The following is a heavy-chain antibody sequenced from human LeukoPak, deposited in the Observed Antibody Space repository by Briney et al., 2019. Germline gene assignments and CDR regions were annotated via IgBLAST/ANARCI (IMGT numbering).Heavy chain of an antibody. Sequence: QSGGSLRLSCAASGFTFDDYAMHWVRQAPGKGQEWVSGISWNSGSIGYADSVKGRFTISRDNAKNSLYLQMNSLRAEDTALYYCAKDIGGFQLLSMFGLVDYWGQGTLVTVSS. CDR3: AKDIGGFQLLSMFGLVDY. V-gene: IGHV3-9*01. CDR1: GFTFDDYA. J-gene: IGHJ4*02. CDR2: ISWNSGSI. D-gene: IGHD2-2*01.